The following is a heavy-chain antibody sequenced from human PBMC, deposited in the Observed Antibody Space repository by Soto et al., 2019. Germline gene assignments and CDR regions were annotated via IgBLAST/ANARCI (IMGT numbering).Heavy chain of an antibody. CDR1: GFTFSSYA. D-gene: IGHD6-19*01. CDR2: ISGSGGST. J-gene: IGHJ4*02. V-gene: IGHV3-23*01. CDR3: ARRGSESYYDY. Sequence: GGSLRLSCAASGFTFSSYAMRWVRQAPGKGLEWVSAISGSGGSTYYADSVEGRFTISRDNSKNTLYLQMNSLRAEDTAVYYCARRGSESYYDYWGQGTLVTVSS.